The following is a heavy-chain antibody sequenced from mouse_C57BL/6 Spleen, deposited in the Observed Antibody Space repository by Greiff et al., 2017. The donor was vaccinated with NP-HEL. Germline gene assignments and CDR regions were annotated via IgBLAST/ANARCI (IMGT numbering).Heavy chain of an antibody. CDR1: GYTFTSYW. V-gene: IGHV1-7*01. J-gene: IGHJ3*01. D-gene: IGHD2-1*01. CDR2: INPSSGYT. CDR3: AGGRNSFAY. Sequence: SFNLSCKASGYTFTSYWMHWVKQRPGQGLEWIGYINPSSGYTKYNQKFKDKATLTADKSSSTAYMQLSSLTYEDSAVYYCAGGRNSFAYWGQGTLVTVSA.